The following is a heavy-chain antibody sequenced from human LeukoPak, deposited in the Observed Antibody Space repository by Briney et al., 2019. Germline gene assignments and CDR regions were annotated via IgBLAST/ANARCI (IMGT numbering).Heavy chain of an antibody. J-gene: IGHJ4*02. Sequence: ASVKVSCKASGYTFTSYGISWVRQAPGQGLEWMGWISAYNGNTNYAQKLQGRVTMTTDTSTSTAYMELRSLRSDDTAVYYCARVGHLTIFGVVTPTYYFDYWGQGTLVTVSS. CDR1: GYTFTSYG. CDR3: ARVGHLTIFGVVTPTYYFDY. V-gene: IGHV1-18*01. CDR2: ISAYNGNT. D-gene: IGHD3-3*01.